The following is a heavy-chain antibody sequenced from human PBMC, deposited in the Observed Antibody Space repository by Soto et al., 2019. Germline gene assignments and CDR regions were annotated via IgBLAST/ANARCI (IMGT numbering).Heavy chain of an antibody. V-gene: IGHV4-34*01. CDR2: IKHSGST. Sequence: QVQLQQWGAGLLKPSETLSLTCAVYGGSFSGYYWTWIRQPPGTGLAWIGEIKHSGSTNDNPSLKSRVTISVDTSKNQVSLKMASVTAADSAVYYCARDKITGLFDYWGQGTLVTVSS. CDR1: GGSFSGYY. J-gene: IGHJ4*02. D-gene: IGHD2-8*02. CDR3: ARDKITGLFDY.